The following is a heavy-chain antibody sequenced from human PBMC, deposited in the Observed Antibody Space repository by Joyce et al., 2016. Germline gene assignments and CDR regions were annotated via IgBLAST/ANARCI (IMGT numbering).Heavy chain of an antibody. CDR3: ARVGRTGYTCDY. CDR2: VRASSGTI. CDR1: GFSFNTYS. V-gene: IGHV3-48*02. Sequence: EVQLVESGGGLVQPGGSLRLSCAASGFSFNTYSINWVRQAPGKGQEWLSYVRASSGTIYYADSVKGRFTIARDNAKYSVYLQMNSLRDEDTAVYYCARVGRTGYTCDYWGQGTLVTVSS. D-gene: IGHD5-24*01. J-gene: IGHJ4*02.